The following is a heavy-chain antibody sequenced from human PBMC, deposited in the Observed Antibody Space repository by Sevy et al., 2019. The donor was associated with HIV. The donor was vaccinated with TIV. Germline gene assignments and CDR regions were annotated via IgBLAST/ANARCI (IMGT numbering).Heavy chain of an antibody. Sequence: GGSLRLSCTGSGFTFGDYAMSWFRQAPGMGLEWVGFIRSKDYGGATEYAASVKGRFTISRADSKSMADLQMNSLKTEDTAVYYCTRGYYYDSSGYSDYWGQGTLVTVSS. CDR3: TRGYYYDSSGYSDY. V-gene: IGHV3-49*03. J-gene: IGHJ4*02. CDR2: IRSKDYGGAT. D-gene: IGHD3-22*01. CDR1: GFTFGDYA.